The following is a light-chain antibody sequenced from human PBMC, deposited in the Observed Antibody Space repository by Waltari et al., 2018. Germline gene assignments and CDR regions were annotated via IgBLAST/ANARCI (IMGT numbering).Light chain of an antibody. CDR2: SNN. V-gene: IGLV1-47*01. Sequence: QSVVTQPPSASGTPGQRVTISCSGSSSNIGSNHVYWYQQFPGMAPKLLIYSNNQRPSGVPDRFSGSKSGTSASLVISGLRSEDDADYCCAAWDDSLSSGVFGGGTKLTVL. CDR1: SSNIGSNH. CDR3: AAWDDSLSSGV. J-gene: IGLJ3*02.